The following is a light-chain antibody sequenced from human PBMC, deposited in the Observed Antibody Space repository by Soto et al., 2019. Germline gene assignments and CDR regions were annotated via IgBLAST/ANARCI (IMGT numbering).Light chain of an antibody. Sequence: DIVLRQSPGTLSLSPGQRATLSCSASQTIRSNYIAWFQQKPGQPPRLLIYGAINRATGIPARFSGSGSGTECTLTISSLEPEDFVVYYCQQYHSPPLTFGPGTKVEIK. CDR2: GAI. CDR1: QTIRSNY. J-gene: IGKJ1*01. CDR3: QQYHSPPLT. V-gene: IGKV3-20*01.